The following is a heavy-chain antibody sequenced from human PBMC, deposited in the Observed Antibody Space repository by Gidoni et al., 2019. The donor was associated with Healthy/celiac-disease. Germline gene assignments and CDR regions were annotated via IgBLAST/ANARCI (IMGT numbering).Heavy chain of an antibody. Sequence: QVQLVESGGGVVQPGRSRRLSCAASGFTFSSYGMHWVRQAPGKGLEWVAVIWYDGSNKYYADSVKGRFTISRDNSKNTLYLHMNSLRAEDTAVYYCARDIVPADYYYYYGMDVWGQGTTVTVSS. CDR3: ARDIVPADYYYYYGMDV. CDR1: GFTFSSYG. J-gene: IGHJ6*02. V-gene: IGHV3-33*01. D-gene: IGHD2-2*01. CDR2: IWYDGSNK.